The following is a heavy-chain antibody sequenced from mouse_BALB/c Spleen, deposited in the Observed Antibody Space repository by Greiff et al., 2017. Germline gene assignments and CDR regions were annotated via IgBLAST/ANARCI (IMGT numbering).Heavy chain of an antibody. CDR3: ARHGSRYFDV. Sequence: VKLVESGAELAKPGASVKMSCKASGYTFTSYWMHWVKQRPGQGLEWIGYINPSTGYTEYNQKFKDKATLTADKSSSTAYMQLSSLTSEDSAVYYCARHGSRYFDVWGAGTTVTVSS. CDR1: GYTFTSYW. V-gene: IGHV1-7*01. J-gene: IGHJ1*01. CDR2: INPSTGYT. D-gene: IGHD1-1*01.